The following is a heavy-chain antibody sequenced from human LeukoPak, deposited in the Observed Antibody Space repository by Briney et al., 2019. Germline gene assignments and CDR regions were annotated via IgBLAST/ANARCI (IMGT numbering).Heavy chain of an antibody. D-gene: IGHD2-2*02. CDR2: ISGSGGST. J-gene: IGHJ4*02. Sequence: GGSLRLSCAASGFTFITYAMSWVRQAPGKGLEWVSGISGSGGSTYYADSVRGRFTISRDNAKNSLYLQMNSLRAEDTAVYYCATSSRYCSSTSCYTNTGDVDYWGQGTLVTVSS. CDR1: GFTFITYA. CDR3: ATSSRYCSSTSCYTNTGDVDY. V-gene: IGHV3-23*01.